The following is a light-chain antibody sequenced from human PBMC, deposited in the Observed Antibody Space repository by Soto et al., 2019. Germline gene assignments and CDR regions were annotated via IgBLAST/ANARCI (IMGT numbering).Light chain of an antibody. V-gene: IGKV3-20*01. CDR2: GAS. CDR3: HHYET. Sequence: EIVLTQSPGTLSLSPGERATLSCRASQSVNSDYLGWFQQKPGQAPRLLIYGASTRATGIPDRFSGSGSGTDFTLTISRLEPEDFAVYYCHHYETFGQGTKVEIK. J-gene: IGKJ1*01. CDR1: QSVNSDY.